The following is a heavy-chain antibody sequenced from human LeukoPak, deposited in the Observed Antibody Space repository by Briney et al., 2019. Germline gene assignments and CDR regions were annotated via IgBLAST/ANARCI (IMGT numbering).Heavy chain of an antibody. J-gene: IGHJ4*02. D-gene: IGHD3-22*01. V-gene: IGHV3-23*01. CDR1: RFTFSTYG. Sequence: PGGSLRLSCAASRFTFSTYGKSWVRQAPGKGLEWVSSISGSGGSTNYADSVKGRFTISRGNSKNTLYLQMNSLRDEDTAVYYCAKSSYYDSSGYYRGYYFDFWGQGTLVTVSS. CDR2: ISGSGGST. CDR3: AKSSYYDSSGYYRGYYFDF.